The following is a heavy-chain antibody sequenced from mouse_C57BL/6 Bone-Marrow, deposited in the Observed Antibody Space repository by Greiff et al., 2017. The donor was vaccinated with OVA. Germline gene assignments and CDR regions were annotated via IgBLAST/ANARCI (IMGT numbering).Heavy chain of an antibody. CDR2: IWSGGST. D-gene: IGHD2-4*01. CDR3: ARREIRVYFDV. V-gene: IGHV2-2*01. CDR1: GFSLTSYG. J-gene: IGHJ1*03. Sequence: VQLQESGPGLVQPSQSLSITCTVSGFSLTSYGVHWVRQSPGKGLEWLGVIWSGGSTDYNAAFISRLSISKDNSTSQVFFKMNRLQADDTAIYYCARREIRVYFDVWGTGTTVTVSS.